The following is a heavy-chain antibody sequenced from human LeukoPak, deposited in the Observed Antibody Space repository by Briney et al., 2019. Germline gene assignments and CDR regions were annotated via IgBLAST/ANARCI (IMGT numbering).Heavy chain of an antibody. Sequence: SETLSLTCTVSGGSISSSSYYWGWIRQPPGKGLEWIGSIYYSGSTYYNPSLKSRVTISVDTSKNQFSLKLSSVTAADTAVYYCARDPKDMDSSSWYRAVFDPWGQGTLVTVSS. CDR3: ARDPKDMDSSSWYRAVFDP. CDR1: GGSISSSSYY. D-gene: IGHD6-13*01. CDR2: IYYSGST. V-gene: IGHV4-39*07. J-gene: IGHJ5*02.